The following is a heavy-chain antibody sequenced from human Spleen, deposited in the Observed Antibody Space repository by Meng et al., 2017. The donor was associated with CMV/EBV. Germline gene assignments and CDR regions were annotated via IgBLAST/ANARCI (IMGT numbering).Heavy chain of an antibody. CDR3: ASFDGYNNFDY. D-gene: IGHD5-24*01. CDR2: INHSGST. V-gene: IGHV4-34*01. J-gene: IGHJ4*02. Sequence: HGQLQQWVAGLLEPSATLSLTCAVHGGSFSGYYWSWIRQPPGKGLEWIGEINHSGSTNYNPSLKSRVTISVDTSKNQFSLKLSSVTAADTAVYYCASFDGYNNFDYWGQGTLVTVSS. CDR1: GGSFSGYY.